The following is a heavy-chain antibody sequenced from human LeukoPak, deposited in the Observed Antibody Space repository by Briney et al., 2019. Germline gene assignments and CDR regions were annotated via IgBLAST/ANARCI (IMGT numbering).Heavy chain of an antibody. V-gene: IGHV1-2*02. Sequence: ASVTVSCKASGYTFTGCYMHWVRQAPGQGLEWMGWINPNSGGTHYAQKFQGRATMTRDTSISTAYMELSSLRSDDTALYYCASGTSLDGSSGWPAHYYWGQGALVTVSS. J-gene: IGHJ4*02. CDR2: INPNSGGT. CDR3: ASGTSLDGSSGWPAHYY. CDR1: GYTFTGCY. D-gene: IGHD6-19*01.